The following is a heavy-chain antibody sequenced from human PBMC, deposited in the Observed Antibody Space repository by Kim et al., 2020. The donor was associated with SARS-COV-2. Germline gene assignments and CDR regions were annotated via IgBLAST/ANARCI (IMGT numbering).Heavy chain of an antibody. V-gene: IGHV1-8*01. CDR3: AREKCSSTSCYGYDP. D-gene: IGHD2-2*01. J-gene: IGHJ5*02. Sequence: QKFQGRVTMTRNNSISTAYMELSSLRSEDTAVYYCAREKCSSTSCYGYDPWGQGTLVTVSS.